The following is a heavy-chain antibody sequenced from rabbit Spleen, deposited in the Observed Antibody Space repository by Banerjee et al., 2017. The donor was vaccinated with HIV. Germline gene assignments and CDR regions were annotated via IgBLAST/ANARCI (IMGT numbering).Heavy chain of an antibody. CDR3: ARDLASVVGWNFNL. D-gene: IGHD3-1*01. CDR1: GFSFSNKAV. V-gene: IGHV1S45*01. CDR2: INAVTGKA. Sequence: QEQLVEYGGDLVQPEGSLTLTCKASGFSFSNKAVMCWVRQAPGKGLEWIACINAVTGKAVYASWAKGRFTFSKTSSTTVTLQMTSLTAADTATYFCARDLASVVGWNFNLWGPGTLVTVS. J-gene: IGHJ4*01.